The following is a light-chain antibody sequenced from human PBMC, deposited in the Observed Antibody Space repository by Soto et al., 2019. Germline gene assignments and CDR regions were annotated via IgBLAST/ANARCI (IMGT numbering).Light chain of an antibody. CDR2: EGS. CDR3: CSFAGSSAFSV. J-gene: IGLJ1*01. Sequence: QSVLTEPASVSGSPGQSIIISCTGTSSDVGSSNLVSWYQQHPGKAPKLIIYEGSRRPSGVSGRFSGSKSGNTASLTISGLQAEDEADYYCCSFAGSSAFSVFGPGTKVTVL. CDR1: SSDVGSSNL. V-gene: IGLV2-23*01.